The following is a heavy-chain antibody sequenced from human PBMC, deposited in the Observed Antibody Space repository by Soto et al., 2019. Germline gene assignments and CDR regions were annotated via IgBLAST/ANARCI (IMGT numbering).Heavy chain of an antibody. CDR3: AREMPVDYYDSSGYHNWFDP. D-gene: IGHD3-22*01. CDR2: TYHRSKWYN. J-gene: IGHJ5*02. V-gene: IGHV6-1*01. CDR1: GDSVSSNSAA. Sequence: SQTLSLTCAISGDSVSSNSAAWNWIRQSPSRGLEWLGRTYHRSKWYNDYAVSVKSRITINPDTSKNQFSLQLNSVTPEDTAVYYCAREMPVDYYDSSGYHNWFDPWGQGTLVTAPQ.